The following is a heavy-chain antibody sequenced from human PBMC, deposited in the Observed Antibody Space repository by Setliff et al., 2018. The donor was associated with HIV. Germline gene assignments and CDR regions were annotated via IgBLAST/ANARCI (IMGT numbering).Heavy chain of an antibody. CDR3: ARDSLSDYYYHYGMDV. CDR2: IYDGGAT. CDR1: GFTVSNNY. V-gene: IGHV3-53*01. J-gene: IGHJ6*02. Sequence: GGSLRLSCAASGFTVSNNYMSWVRQAPGKGLEWVSVIYDGGATYYGDSVKGRFTISRDNSKNTLHLQMNSLRAEDTAVYYCARDSLSDYYYHYGMDVWGQGTMVTVSS.